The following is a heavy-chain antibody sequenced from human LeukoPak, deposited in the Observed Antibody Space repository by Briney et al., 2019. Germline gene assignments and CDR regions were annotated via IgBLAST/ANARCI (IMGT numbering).Heavy chain of an antibody. CDR2: INTDGSIT. CDR1: GFTFSSSR. V-gene: IGHV3-74*03. Sequence: PGGSLRLSCAASGFTFSSSRMNWVRQAPGEGLEWVSHINTDGSITLYADSVKGRFTVSRDNAKNTLYLEMNSLRVDDTAVYYCARDLAGGDDYWGQGTLVTVSS. D-gene: IGHD2-15*01. J-gene: IGHJ4*02. CDR3: ARDLAGGDDY.